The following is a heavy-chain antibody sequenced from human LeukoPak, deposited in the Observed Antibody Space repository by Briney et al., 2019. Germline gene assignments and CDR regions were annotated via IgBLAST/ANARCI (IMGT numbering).Heavy chain of an antibody. J-gene: IGHJ4*02. Sequence: GGSLRLSCAASGFTFSSYWMSWVRQAPGKGLEWVANIKQDGSEKYYVDSVKGRFTISRDNAKNSLYLQMNSLRAEDTAVYYCARELTYYYDSSGYFDYWGQGTLVTVSS. V-gene: IGHV3-7*01. CDR2: IKQDGSEK. CDR1: GFTFSSYW. CDR3: ARELTYYYDSSGYFDY. D-gene: IGHD3-22*01.